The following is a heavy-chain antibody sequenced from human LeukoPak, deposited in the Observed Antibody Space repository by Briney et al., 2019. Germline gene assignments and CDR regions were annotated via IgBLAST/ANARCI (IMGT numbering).Heavy chain of an antibody. D-gene: IGHD1-26*01. Sequence: SETLSLTCAVSGYSISSGYYWGWIRQPPGKGLEWIGSIYHSGSTYYNPSLKSRVTISVDTSKNQFSLKLSSVTAADTAVYYCARAGATPPRDHDYWGLGTLVTVSS. CDR1: GYSISSGYY. CDR3: ARAGATPPRDHDY. V-gene: IGHV4-38-2*01. J-gene: IGHJ4*02. CDR2: IYHSGST.